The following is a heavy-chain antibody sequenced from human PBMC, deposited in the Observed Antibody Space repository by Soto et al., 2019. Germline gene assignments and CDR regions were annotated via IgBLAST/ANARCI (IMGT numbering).Heavy chain of an antibody. CDR3: ARDRYFYDSAGYYRTLDS. Sequence: ASETLSLTCTISGGSFNNDYWTWIRQSPGKGLEWIGYIFHSGITDYNPSVKSRVTISIGKSKNLFSLKLTSVTAADTAVYYCARDRYFYDSAGYYRTLDSWGQGILVTVSS. J-gene: IGHJ5*01. CDR2: IFHSGIT. CDR1: GGSFNNDY. V-gene: IGHV4-59*01. D-gene: IGHD3-22*01.